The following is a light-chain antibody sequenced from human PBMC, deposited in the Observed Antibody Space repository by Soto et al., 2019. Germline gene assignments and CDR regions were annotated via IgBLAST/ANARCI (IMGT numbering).Light chain of an antibody. J-gene: IGLJ3*02. CDR3: SSYTSSSAVL. CDR2: DVS. Sequence: QSALTQPASVSGSPGQSITISCTGTSSDVGANNYVSWFQQYPGKAPKLMIYDVSNRPSGVSNRFSGSKSDNTASLTISGLQAEDEADYYCSSYTSSSAVLFGGGTKLTVL. V-gene: IGLV2-14*01. CDR1: SSDVGANNY.